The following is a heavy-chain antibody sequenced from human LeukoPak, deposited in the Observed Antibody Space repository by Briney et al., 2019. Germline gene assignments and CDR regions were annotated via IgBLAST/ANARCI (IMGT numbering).Heavy chain of an antibody. J-gene: IGHJ3*02. D-gene: IGHD3-22*01. CDR1: GGSISSGGYS. CDR3: ARDTYDSSGYYYGAFDI. CDR2: IYHSGST. Sequence: PSQTLSLTCAVSGGSISSGGYSWSWIRQPPGKGLEWIGYIYHSGSTYYNPSLKSRVTTSVDRSKNQFSLKLSSVTAADTAVYYCARDTYDSSGYYYGAFDIWGQGTMVTVSS. V-gene: IGHV4-30-2*01.